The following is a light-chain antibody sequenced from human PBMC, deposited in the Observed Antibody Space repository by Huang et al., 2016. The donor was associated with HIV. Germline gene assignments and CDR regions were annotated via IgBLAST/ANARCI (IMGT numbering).Light chain of an antibody. J-gene: IGKJ2*01. CDR1: QSVSTN. CDR3: QHYKT. Sequence: EIVMTQSPATLSVSPGERVILSCRTSQSVSTNLAWYQQKRGQPPRLRIYGASTRATDTPIRFSGSGSGTEFTLTISSLQPEDFAVYSCQHYKTFGRGTKLEIK. CDR2: GAS. V-gene: IGKV3-15*01.